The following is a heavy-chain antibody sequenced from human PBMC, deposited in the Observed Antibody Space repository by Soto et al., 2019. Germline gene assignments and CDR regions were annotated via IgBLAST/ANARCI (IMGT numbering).Heavy chain of an antibody. Sequence: SGPTLVNPTETLTLTCTVSGFSLSNARMVVSWFRQPLGKALEWLAHIFSNEEKSYSTCRKSRLAISNDTSKSQVVLTMTNMDPVATDTYYCARISDSSGYYLGDYWGQGTLVTVSS. D-gene: IGHD3-22*01. V-gene: IGHV2-26*01. CDR1: GFSLSNARMV. CDR3: ARISDSSGYYLGDY. CDR2: IFSNEEK. J-gene: IGHJ4*02.